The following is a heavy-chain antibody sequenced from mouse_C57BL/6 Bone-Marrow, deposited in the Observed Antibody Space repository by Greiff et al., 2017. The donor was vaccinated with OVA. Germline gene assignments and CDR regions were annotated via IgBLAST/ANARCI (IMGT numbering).Heavy chain of an antibody. Sequence: VQLQQSGPGLVQPSQSLSITCTVSGFSLTSYGVHWVRQSPGKGLEWLGVIWSGGSTDYNAAFISRLSISKDNSKSQVFFKMNSLQADDTAIYYCARNRNSNWGFAYWGQGTLVTVSA. D-gene: IGHD4-1*01. CDR2: IWSGGST. CDR3: ARNRNSNWGFAY. V-gene: IGHV2-2*01. CDR1: GFSLTSYG. J-gene: IGHJ3*01.